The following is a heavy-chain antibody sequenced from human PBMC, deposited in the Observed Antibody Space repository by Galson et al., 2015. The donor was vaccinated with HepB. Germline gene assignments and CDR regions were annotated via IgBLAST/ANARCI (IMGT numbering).Heavy chain of an antibody. CDR3: ARGGPEGPWFGELPSPSFDF. Sequence: SLRLSCAGSGFTFSHYAMSWVRQAPGKGLEWVSTIGSGDRQTYYADSVKGRFSISRDNSKNTVSLQMSSLTAEDSALYYCARGGPEGPWFGELPSPSFDFWAQGTLVTVPS. CDR2: IGSGDRQT. V-gene: IGHV3-23*01. CDR1: GFTFSHYA. J-gene: IGHJ4*02. D-gene: IGHD3-10*01.